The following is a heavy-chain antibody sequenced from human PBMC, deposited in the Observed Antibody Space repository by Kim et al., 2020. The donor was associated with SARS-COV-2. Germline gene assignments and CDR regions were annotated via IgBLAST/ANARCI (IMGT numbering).Heavy chain of an antibody. CDR3: ARDWEGGILWPGPFYYYYGMDV. Sequence: GGSLRLSCAASGFTFSSYSMNWVRQAPGKGLEWVSSISSSSSYIYYADSVKGRFTISRDNAKNSLYLQMNSLRAEDTAVYYCARDWEGGILWPGPFYYYYGMDVWGQGTTVTVSS. CDR2: ISSSSSYI. D-gene: IGHD5-12*01. CDR1: GFTFSSYS. J-gene: IGHJ6*02. V-gene: IGHV3-21*01.